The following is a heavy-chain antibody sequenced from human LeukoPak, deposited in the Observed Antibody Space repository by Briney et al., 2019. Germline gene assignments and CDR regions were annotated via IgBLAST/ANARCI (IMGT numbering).Heavy chain of an antibody. Sequence: GGSLRLSCAASGFTFSSYAMSWVRQAPGKGLEWVSAISGSGGSTYYADSVKGRFTISRDNAKNSLYLQMNSLRAEDTAVYYCAGLEPYYYYYMDVWGKGTTVTVSS. D-gene: IGHD1-14*01. CDR3: AGLEPYYYYYMDV. CDR2: ISGSGGST. V-gene: IGHV3-23*01. J-gene: IGHJ6*03. CDR1: GFTFSSYA.